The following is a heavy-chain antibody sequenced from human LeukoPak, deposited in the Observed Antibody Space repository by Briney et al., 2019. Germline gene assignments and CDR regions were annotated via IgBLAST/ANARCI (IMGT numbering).Heavy chain of an antibody. CDR1: GFTFSSYA. V-gene: IGHV3-53*01. CDR2: IYSDGST. Sequence: GGSLRLSCAASGFTFSSYAMSWVRQAPGKGLEWVSTIYSDGSTYYADSVKGRFTISRDNSKNTLHLQMNSLRVEDTAVYYCGRDRGSARWFEYFQHWGQGTLVTVSS. J-gene: IGHJ1*01. CDR3: GRDRGSARWFEYFQH. D-gene: IGHD2-15*01.